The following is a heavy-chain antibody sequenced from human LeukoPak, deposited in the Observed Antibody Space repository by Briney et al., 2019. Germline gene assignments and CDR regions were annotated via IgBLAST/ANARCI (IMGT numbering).Heavy chain of an antibody. Sequence: GGSLRLSCAASGFSFEDYAMHWVRQAPGKGLEWVSGIGWNSDSIAYADSVKGRFTISRDNAKYSLYLQMNSLRAEDTALYYCAKDMSRFSGSYGDAFDIWGQGTMVTVSS. J-gene: IGHJ3*02. CDR3: AKDMSRFSGSYGDAFDI. CDR1: GFSFEDYA. CDR2: IGWNSDSI. V-gene: IGHV3-9*01. D-gene: IGHD1-26*01.